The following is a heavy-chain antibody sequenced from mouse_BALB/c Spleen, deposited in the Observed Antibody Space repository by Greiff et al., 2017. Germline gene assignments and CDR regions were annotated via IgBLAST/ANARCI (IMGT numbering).Heavy chain of an antibody. V-gene: IGHV6-6*02. Sequence: EVKVEESGGGLVQPGGSMKLSCVASGFTFSSYWMSWVRQSPEKGLEWVAEIRLKSDNYATHYAESVKGKFTISRDDSKSRLYLQMNSLRAEDTGIYYCTIYYDYDVGAYWGQGTLVTVSA. CDR3: TIYYDYDVGAY. CDR2: IRLKSDNYAT. D-gene: IGHD2-4*01. CDR1: GFTFSSYW. J-gene: IGHJ3*01.